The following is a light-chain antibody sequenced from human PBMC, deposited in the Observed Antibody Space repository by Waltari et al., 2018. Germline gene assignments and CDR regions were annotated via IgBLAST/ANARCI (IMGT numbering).Light chain of an antibody. CDR2: GDT. CDR1: DIGGRT. J-gene: IGLJ1*01. V-gene: IGLV3-21*03. Sequence: SYVLTQPPSVSVDPGKTARIACGLNDIGGRTGNWSQQKPGQAPVLVVYGDTDRPSGIPERFFGSTSGNSATLTISRVEAGDEADYYCQVWVSRTDHYVFGTGTKVTVL. CDR3: QVWVSRTDHYV.